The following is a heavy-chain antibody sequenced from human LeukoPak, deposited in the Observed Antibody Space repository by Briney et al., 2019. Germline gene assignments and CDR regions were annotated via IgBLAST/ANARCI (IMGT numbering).Heavy chain of an antibody. J-gene: IGHJ6*03. CDR1: GYSFASSR. V-gene: IGHV5-51*01. Sequence: GESLKISCKGSGYSFASSRIGWVRQLPGKGLEWMGIIYPDDSDTRYSPSFEGQITISVDKSISTAYLQWSSLKASDTAVYYCARHGHCTNGVCYSNYYYHMDVWGKGITVTVSS. D-gene: IGHD2-8*01. CDR3: ARHGHCTNGVCYSNYYYHMDV. CDR2: IYPDDSDT.